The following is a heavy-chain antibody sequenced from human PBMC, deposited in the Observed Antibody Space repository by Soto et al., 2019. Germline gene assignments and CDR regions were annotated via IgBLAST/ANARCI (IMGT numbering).Heavy chain of an antibody. CDR3: ATTTYYCSGGSCYEPSDY. CDR1: GFTFSSYW. CDR2: IKQDGSEK. D-gene: IGHD2-15*01. V-gene: IGHV3-7*01. Sequence: GGSLRLSCAASGFTFSSYWMSWVRQAPGKGLEWVANIKQDGSEKYYVYFVKGRFTISRDNAKNSLYLQMNSLRAEDTAVYYFATTTYYCSGGSCYEPSDYWGQGTLVTVSS. J-gene: IGHJ4*02.